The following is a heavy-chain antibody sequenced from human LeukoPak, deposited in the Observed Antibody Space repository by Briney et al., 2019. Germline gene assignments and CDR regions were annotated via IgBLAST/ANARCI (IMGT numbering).Heavy chain of an antibody. V-gene: IGHV5-51*01. CDR3: ARRPTENAFDI. Sequence: GASLQISCKGSGYSFTSYWIGWVRRLPGKGLEWMGIIYPGDSDTRYSPSFQGQVTISADKSISTAYLQWSSLKASDTAMYYCARRPTENAFDIWGQGTMVTVSS. CDR1: GYSFTSYW. CDR2: IYPGDSDT. J-gene: IGHJ3*02. D-gene: IGHD4-17*01.